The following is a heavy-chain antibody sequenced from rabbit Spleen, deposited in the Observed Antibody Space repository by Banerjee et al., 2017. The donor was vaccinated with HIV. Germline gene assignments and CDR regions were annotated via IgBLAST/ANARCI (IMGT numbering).Heavy chain of an antibody. V-gene: IGHV1S40*01. CDR1: GVSFSGNSY. Sequence: QSLEESGGDLVKPGASLTLTCRASGVSFSGNSYMCWVRQAPGKGLEWIACIATGSSGFTYYASWAKGRFTCSKASSTTVTLQMTSLTVADTATYFCARDTGSSFSTYGMDLWGQGTLVTVS. D-gene: IGHD8-1*01. CDR3: ARDTGSSFSTYGMDL. CDR2: IATGSSGFT. J-gene: IGHJ6*01.